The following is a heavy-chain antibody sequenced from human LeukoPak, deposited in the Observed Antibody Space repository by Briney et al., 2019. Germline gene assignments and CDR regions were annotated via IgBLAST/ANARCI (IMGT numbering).Heavy chain of an antibody. CDR2: VKSRSAGETT. CDR3: TLIQGWGSGSYYRDF. J-gene: IGHJ4*02. CDR1: GFSISNDW. Sequence: GGSLRLSCAASGFSISNDWMSWVRQAPGKGLEWVARVKSRSAGETTDYAAPVKGRFTISRAESKNTLYLQMNSLKTEDTAVYYCTLIQGWGSGSYYRDFWGQGTLVTVSS. V-gene: IGHV3-15*01. D-gene: IGHD3-10*01.